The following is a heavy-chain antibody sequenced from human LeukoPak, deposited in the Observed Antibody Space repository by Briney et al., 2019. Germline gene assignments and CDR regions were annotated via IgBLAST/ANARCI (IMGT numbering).Heavy chain of an antibody. CDR1: GGSISSYY. CDR3: AAFMITFGGVIAPPHY. V-gene: IGHV4-59*01. D-gene: IGHD3-16*02. CDR2: IYYSGST. J-gene: IGHJ4*02. Sequence: PSETLSLTCTVSGGSISSYYWSWIRQPPGKGLEWIGYIYYSGSTNYNPSLKSRVTISVDTSKNQFSLKLSSVTAADKAVYYCAAFMITFGGVIAPPHYWGQGTLVTVSS.